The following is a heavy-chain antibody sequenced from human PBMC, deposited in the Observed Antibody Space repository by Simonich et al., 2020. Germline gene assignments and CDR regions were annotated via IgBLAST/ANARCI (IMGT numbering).Heavy chain of an antibody. CDR3: ARQEYSSSSFDY. CDR2: IYYSGST. CDR1: GGSFSGYY. Sequence: QVQLQQWGAGLLKPSETLSLTCAVYGGSFSGYYWSWIRHPPGKGLEWIGYIYYSGSTNYNPSLKSRVTISVDTSKNQFSLKLSSVTAADTAVYYCARQEYSSSSFDYWGQGTLVTVSS. J-gene: IGHJ4*02. D-gene: IGHD6-6*01. V-gene: IGHV4-34*11.